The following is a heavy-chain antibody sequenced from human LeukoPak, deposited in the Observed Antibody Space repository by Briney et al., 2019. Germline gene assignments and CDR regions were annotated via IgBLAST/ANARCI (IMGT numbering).Heavy chain of an antibody. Sequence: PSETLSLTCTVPGGSIRNYHWSWIRQPAGKGLEWIGRIYSSGSTNYNPSLKSRFTMSVDTSKNQFSLKLTSVTAADTAVYYCARGPDRRDGYKSLDYWGQGILVTVSS. CDR3: ARGPDRRDGYKSLDY. J-gene: IGHJ4*02. D-gene: IGHD5-24*01. CDR2: IYSSGST. V-gene: IGHV4-4*07. CDR1: GGSIRNYH.